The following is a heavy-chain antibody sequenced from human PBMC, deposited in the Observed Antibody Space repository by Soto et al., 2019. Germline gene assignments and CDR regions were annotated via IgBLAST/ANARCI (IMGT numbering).Heavy chain of an antibody. CDR3: AMGVPAAPTFDY. J-gene: IGHJ4*02. D-gene: IGHD2-2*01. V-gene: IGHV1-24*01. CDR1: GYTLTELS. CDR2: FDPEDGET. Sequence: QVPLVQSGAEVKKPGASVKVSCKVSGYTLTELSMHWVRQAPGKGLEWMGGFDPEDGETIYAQKFQGRVTMTADTSTDTAYMELSSLRSEDTAVYYCAMGVPAAPTFDYWGQGTLVTVSS.